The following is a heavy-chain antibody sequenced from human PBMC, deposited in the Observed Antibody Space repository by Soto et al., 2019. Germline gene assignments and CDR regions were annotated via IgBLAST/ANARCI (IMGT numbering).Heavy chain of an antibody. Sequence: GASVKVSCKASGYTFTSYDINWVRQATGQGLEWMGWMNPNSGNTGYAQKFQGRVTITRDTSASTAYMELSSLRSEDTAVYYCARAVAVAADFDYWGQGTLVTVSS. D-gene: IGHD6-19*01. J-gene: IGHJ4*02. CDR1: GYTFTSYD. CDR3: ARAVAVAADFDY. V-gene: IGHV1-8*01. CDR2: MNPNSGNT.